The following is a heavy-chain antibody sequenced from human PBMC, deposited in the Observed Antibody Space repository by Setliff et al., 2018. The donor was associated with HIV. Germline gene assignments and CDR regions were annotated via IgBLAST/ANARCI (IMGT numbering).Heavy chain of an antibody. Sequence: LSLTCAVYGGSFSGYYWSWIRQPPGKGLEWIGEINHSGSTNYNPSLKSRVTISVDTSKNQFSLKLSSVTAADTAVYYCARLSRIAAVYFHHWGQGTLVTVSS. CDR2: INHSGST. CDR1: GGSFSGYY. D-gene: IGHD6-25*01. J-gene: IGHJ1*01. V-gene: IGHV4-34*01. CDR3: ARLSRIAAVYFHH.